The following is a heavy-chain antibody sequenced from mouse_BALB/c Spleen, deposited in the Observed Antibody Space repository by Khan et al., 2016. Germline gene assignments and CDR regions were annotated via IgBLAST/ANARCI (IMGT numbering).Heavy chain of an antibody. V-gene: IGHV9-3-1*01. CDR2: INTYSGES. D-gene: IGHD1-1*01. CDR3: ARYRYFNGSSRYFDV. J-gene: IGHJ1*01. CDR1: GYTFTNYG. Sequence: QIQLVQSGPELKKPGKTVKISCKASGYTFTNYGMNWVKQAPGKGLKWMGWINTYSGESTYADDFKGRFAFSLETSANTAYLQINNLKNGDTATYFCARYRYFNGSSRYFDVWGAGTTVTVSS.